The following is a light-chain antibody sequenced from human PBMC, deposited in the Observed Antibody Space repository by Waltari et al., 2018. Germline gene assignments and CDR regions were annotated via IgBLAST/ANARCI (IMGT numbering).Light chain of an antibody. V-gene: IGKV2-29*02. CDR2: DVS. J-gene: IGKJ4*01. CDR1: QSLLYSDGKTS. Sequence: IVMTQTPPSLSVTPGQSASISCKSNQSLLYSDGKTSLHWYLQRPGQSPQLLIYDVSSRFAGVPDRINGRGSGTDFTLEISRVEAEDVGVYYCMQSLLPPLTFGGGTKVEIK. CDR3: MQSLLPPLT.